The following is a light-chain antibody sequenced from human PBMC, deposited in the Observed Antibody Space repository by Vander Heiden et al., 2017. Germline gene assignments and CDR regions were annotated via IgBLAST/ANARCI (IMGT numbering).Light chain of an antibody. CDR2: EGS. J-gene: IGLJ1*01. CDR1: SSDVGSYNL. Sequence: QSALTQPASVSGSPGQSITISCTGTSSDVGSYNLVSWYQQHPGKAPKLRIYEGSKRPSGVSNRFSGSKSGNTAYLTISGLQAEDEADYYCCSYAGSSTLYVFGTGTKVTVL. V-gene: IGLV2-23*01. CDR3: CSYAGSSTLYV.